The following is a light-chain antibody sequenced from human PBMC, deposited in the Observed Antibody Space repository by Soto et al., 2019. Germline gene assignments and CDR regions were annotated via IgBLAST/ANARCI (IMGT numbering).Light chain of an antibody. J-gene: IGLJ2*01. Sequence: QSALTQPASVSGSPGQSITISCTGTSSDVGDYNYVSWYQQYPGKAPKLMIYEVSNRPSGVSNRFSGSKSGNTASLTISGLQAEDEADYYCCSYAGGYTLIFGGGTKLTVL. CDR3: CSYAGGYTLI. V-gene: IGLV2-14*01. CDR2: EVS. CDR1: SSDVGDYNY.